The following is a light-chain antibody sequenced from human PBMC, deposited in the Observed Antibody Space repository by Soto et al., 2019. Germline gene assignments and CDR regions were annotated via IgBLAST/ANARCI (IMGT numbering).Light chain of an antibody. Sequence: LTQPASVSGSPGQSITISCTGTSSDVGTYNYVSWHQLHPGKAPKLMVYEVSNRPSGVSNRFSGSKSGNTASLTISGLQAEDEADYHCSSYTSSSTYVFGTGTKVTVL. CDR1: SSDVGTYNY. J-gene: IGLJ1*01. CDR3: SSYTSSSTYV. V-gene: IGLV2-14*01. CDR2: EVS.